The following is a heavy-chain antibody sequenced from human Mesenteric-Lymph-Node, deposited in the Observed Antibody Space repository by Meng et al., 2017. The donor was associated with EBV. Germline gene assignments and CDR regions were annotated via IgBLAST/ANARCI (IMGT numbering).Heavy chain of an antibody. CDR1: GGSLSSSSYY. CDR3: ARLYDNYVDY. V-gene: IGHV4-39*01. Sequence: HRQLQDSGPGLVKPSETLSLPCSVSGGSLSSSSYYWAWIRQPPGKGLEWIGTIYYSGNTFYNPSLESRITISVDTSTNQFSLNLRSVSAPDTAVYYCARLYDNYVDYWGRGSLVTVSS. J-gene: IGHJ4*02. D-gene: IGHD3-9*01. CDR2: IYYSGNT.